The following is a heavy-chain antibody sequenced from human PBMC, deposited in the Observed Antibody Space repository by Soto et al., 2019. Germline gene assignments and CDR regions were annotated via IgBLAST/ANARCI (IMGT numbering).Heavy chain of an antibody. CDR1: GFTFSSYA. V-gene: IGHV3-23*01. CDR2: ISGSGGST. D-gene: IGHD3-9*01. J-gene: IGHJ6*03. CDR3: AKDFYDIFTCYYMFYCYCYMDV. Sequence: EVQLLESGGGLVQPGGSLSLSCAASGFTFSSYAMSWVRQAPGEGLEWVSAISGSGGSTYYADSVKGRFTISRDNTKNTLYLQMNNLRSEDTAVYYCAKDFYDIFTCYYMFYCYCYMDVWGNGTTVTVSS.